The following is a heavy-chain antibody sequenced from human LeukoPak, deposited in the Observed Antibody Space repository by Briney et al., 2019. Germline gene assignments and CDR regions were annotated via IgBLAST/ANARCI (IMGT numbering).Heavy chain of an antibody. D-gene: IGHD6-13*01. Sequence: PSETLSLTCTASGGSISSNNYYWGWIRQPPGKGLEWIGSIYYSGSTYYNPSLKSRVTISVDTPKNQFSLKLSSVTAADTAVYFCARRGYSTCWFDPWGRGTLVTVSS. CDR3: ARRGYSTCWFDP. V-gene: IGHV4-39*01. CDR1: GGSISSNNYY. J-gene: IGHJ5*02. CDR2: IYYSGST.